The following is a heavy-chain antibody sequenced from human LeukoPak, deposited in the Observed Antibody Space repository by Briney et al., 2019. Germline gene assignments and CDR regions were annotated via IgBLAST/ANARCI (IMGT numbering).Heavy chain of an antibody. Sequence: GGSLRLSCAASGFTFSSYAMTWVRQAPGKGLEWVSAISGSGDSTYYADSVKGRFTISRDNSKNTLYLQMSSLGAEDTALYYCAKDRPEGGPNYYFNHWGQGTRVTVSS. V-gene: IGHV3-23*01. D-gene: IGHD1-1*01. CDR2: ISGSGDST. J-gene: IGHJ4*02. CDR1: GFTFSSYA. CDR3: AKDRPEGGPNYYFNH.